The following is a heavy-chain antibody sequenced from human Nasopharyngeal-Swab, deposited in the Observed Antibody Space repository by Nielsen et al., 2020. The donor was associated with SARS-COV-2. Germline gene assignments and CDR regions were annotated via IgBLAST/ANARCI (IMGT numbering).Heavy chain of an antibody. D-gene: IGHD3-3*02. J-gene: IGHJ5*02. Sequence: SETLSLTCTVSGGSISSSSYYWGWIRQPPGKGLEWIGSLYYSGSTYYNPSLKSRVTISVDTSKNQFSLKPSSVTAADTAVYYCARPSRHFWSGQDPWFDPWGQGTLVTVSS. CDR3: ARPSRHFWSGQDPWFDP. CDR1: GGSISSSSYY. V-gene: IGHV4-39*01. CDR2: LYYSGST.